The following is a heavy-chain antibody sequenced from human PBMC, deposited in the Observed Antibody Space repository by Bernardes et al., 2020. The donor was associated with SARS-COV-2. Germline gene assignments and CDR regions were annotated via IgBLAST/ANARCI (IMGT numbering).Heavy chain of an antibody. Sequence: SETLSLTCTVSGDSISSPFCWIRLPAGKGPECIGHVYTDGTTKYNPSLKSRVTMSIDRSKNQFSLKLSSVTAADTALYYCTRASWFDPWGQGTLVTVSS. CDR3: TRASWFDP. CDR1: GDSISSPF. CDR2: VYTDGTT. J-gene: IGHJ5*02. V-gene: IGHV4-4*07.